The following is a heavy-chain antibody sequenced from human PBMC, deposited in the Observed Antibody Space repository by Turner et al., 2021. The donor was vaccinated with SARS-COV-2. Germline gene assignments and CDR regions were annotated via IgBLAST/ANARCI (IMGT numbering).Heavy chain of an antibody. CDR3: VRTLIVITLPPGTFDL. CDR2: VYQSGNA. J-gene: IGHJ3*01. D-gene: IGHD1-26*01. Sequence: QVQLQESGPGLVKPSQTLSLTCTVAGGSVNGRDYYWGWIRQLPGKGLEWLGYVYQSGNAYYNPSLQDRLTLSVETSMTQFSLTLSSVTVADTAVYYCVRTLIVITLPPGTFDLWGQGTVVTVSS. CDR1: GGSVNGRDYY. V-gene: IGHV4-31*03.